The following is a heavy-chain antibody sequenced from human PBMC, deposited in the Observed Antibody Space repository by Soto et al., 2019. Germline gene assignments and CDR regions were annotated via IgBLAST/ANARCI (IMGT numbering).Heavy chain of an antibody. CDR1: AYKFTDYY. CDR3: ARALPEIRMMVVGSFDP. CDR2: INPNSGGS. V-gene: IGHV1-2*02. J-gene: IGHJ5*02. D-gene: IGHD3-22*01. Sequence: GASVKVSCKASAYKFTDYYIHWVRQAPGQGLEWMGWINPNSGGSYFAQKFLGRVTMTRDTSITTAYMELSRLRSDDTAVYYCARALPEIRMMVVGSFDPWGQGPVVPVS.